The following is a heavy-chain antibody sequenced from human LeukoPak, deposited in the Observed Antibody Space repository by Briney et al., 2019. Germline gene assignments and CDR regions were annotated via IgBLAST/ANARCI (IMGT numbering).Heavy chain of an antibody. J-gene: IGHJ5*02. V-gene: IGHV1-18*01. CDR3: ARSYYYDSSGYYSSTDWFDP. Sequence: ASVKVSCKASGYTFTSYGISWVRQAPGQGLEWMGWISAYNGNTNYAQKLQGRVTMTTDTSTSTAYMELRSLRSDDTAVYYCARSYYYDSSGYYSSTDWFDPWGQGTLVTVSS. CDR1: GYTFTSYG. CDR2: ISAYNGNT. D-gene: IGHD3-22*01.